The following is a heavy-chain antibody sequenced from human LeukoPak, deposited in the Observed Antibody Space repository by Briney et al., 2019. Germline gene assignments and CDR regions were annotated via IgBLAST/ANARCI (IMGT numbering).Heavy chain of an antibody. CDR1: GGSFSGYY. J-gene: IGHJ3*02. V-gene: IGHV4-34*01. CDR3: ARGLTRGGRGRPYSSSWYGMAGDAFDI. D-gene: IGHD6-13*01. Sequence: SETLSLTCAVYGGSFSGYYWSWIRQPPGKGLEWIGEINHSGSTNYNPSLKSRVTISVDTSKNQFSLKLSSVTAADTAVYYCARGLTRGGRGRPYSSSWYGMAGDAFDIWGQGTMVTVSS. CDR2: INHSGST.